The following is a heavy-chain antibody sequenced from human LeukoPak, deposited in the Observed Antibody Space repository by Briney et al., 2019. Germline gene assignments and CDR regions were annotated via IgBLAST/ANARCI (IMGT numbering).Heavy chain of an antibody. D-gene: IGHD1-1*01. CDR2: ISPHSTAR. CDR3: VREGTDMLIKGFDF. Sequence: ASVKVSCKSSGFTFSDHYIHWVRQAPGQGLEWMAYISPHSTARSSAEKFQGRVTLTRDTSMSTVYMELVGLTSDDTAVYYCVREGTDMLIKGFDFWGQGTLVTVSS. J-gene: IGHJ4*02. V-gene: IGHV1-2*02. CDR1: GFTFSDHY.